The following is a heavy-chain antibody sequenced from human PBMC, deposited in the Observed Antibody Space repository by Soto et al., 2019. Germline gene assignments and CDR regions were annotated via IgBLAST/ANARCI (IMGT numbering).Heavy chain of an antibody. J-gene: IGHJ3*02. Sequence: GGSLRLSCAASGFTFSSYAMHWVRQAPGKGLEWVAVISYDGSNKYYADSVKGRFTISRDNSKNTLYLQMNSLRAEDTAVYYCARDFVDYYDSRHDAFDIWGQGTMVTVSS. V-gene: IGHV3-30-3*01. CDR1: GFTFSSYA. CDR3: ARDFVDYYDSRHDAFDI. D-gene: IGHD3-22*01. CDR2: ISYDGSNK.